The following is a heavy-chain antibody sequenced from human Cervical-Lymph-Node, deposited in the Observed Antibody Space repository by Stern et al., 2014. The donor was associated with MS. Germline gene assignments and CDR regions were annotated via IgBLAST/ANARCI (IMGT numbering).Heavy chain of an antibody. CDR3: AKWSVGSGSSS. J-gene: IGHJ4*02. V-gene: IGHV1-3*01. CDR2: INVGNGNT. Sequence: QVQLVQSGAEVKKPGASVKVSCKPSGYTFTSYPLHWVRQAPGQRPERLGWINVGNGNTKYSQKFQDRVSITWDTSTSTTYMELTSLISEDTAVYFCAKWSVGSGSSSWGQGTLVTVSS. CDR1: GYTFTSYP. D-gene: IGHD3-10*01.